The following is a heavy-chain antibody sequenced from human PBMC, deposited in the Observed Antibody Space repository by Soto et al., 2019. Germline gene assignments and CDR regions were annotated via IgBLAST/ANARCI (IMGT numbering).Heavy chain of an antibody. D-gene: IGHD3-10*01. Sequence: GGSLRLSCDASGFTFSSYWMHWVRQAPGKGLVWVSRINSDGSSTSYADSVKGRFTISRDNAKNTLYLQMNSLRAEDTAVYYCARVYCGSGIPCYFDYWGQGTLVTVSS. J-gene: IGHJ4*02. CDR2: INSDGSST. V-gene: IGHV3-74*01. CDR1: GFTFSSYW. CDR3: ARVYCGSGIPCYFDY.